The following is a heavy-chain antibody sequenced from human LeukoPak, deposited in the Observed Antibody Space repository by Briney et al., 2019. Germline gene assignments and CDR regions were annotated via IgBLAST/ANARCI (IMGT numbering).Heavy chain of an antibody. CDR2: ISGSGGST. CDR1: GFTFSSYA. Sequence: GGSLRLSCAASGFTFSSYAMSWVRQAPGKGLEWVSAISGSGGSTYYADSVKGRFTISRDNSKNTLYLQMNSLRAEDTAVYYCAKAERAFISVVILFDYWGQGTLVTVSS. D-gene: IGHD3-22*01. V-gene: IGHV3-23*01. J-gene: IGHJ4*02. CDR3: AKAERAFISVVILFDY.